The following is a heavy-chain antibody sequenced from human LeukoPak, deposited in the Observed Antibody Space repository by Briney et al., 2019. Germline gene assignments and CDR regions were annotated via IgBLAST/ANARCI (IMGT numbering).Heavy chain of an antibody. CDR2: INPHSGGT. Sequence: ASVKVSCKASGYSFTDYLMHWVRQAPGQGLEWMGWINPHSGGTSSAQKFQGRVTMTRDTSISTTYMELSTLRSDDTAVYYCAGDRNGDGFAYFDYWGQGTLVTVSS. V-gene: IGHV1-2*02. CDR3: AGDRNGDGFAYFDY. J-gene: IGHJ4*02. D-gene: IGHD5-24*01. CDR1: GYSFTDYL.